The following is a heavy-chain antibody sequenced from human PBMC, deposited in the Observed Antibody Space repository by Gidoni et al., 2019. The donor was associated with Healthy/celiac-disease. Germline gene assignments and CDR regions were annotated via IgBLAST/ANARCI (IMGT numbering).Heavy chain of an antibody. V-gene: IGHV2-5*02. CDR1: GFSLSTSGVG. D-gene: IGHD1-1*01. CDR3: AHRRKGGNEGQVSTFDI. CDR2: IYWDDDK. J-gene: IGHJ3*02. Sequence: ITLKESGPTLVKPTQTLTLTCTFSGFSLSTSGVGVGWIRQPPGKALEWLALIYWDDDKRDSPSLKSRLTITKDTSKNQVVLTMTNMDPVDTATYYCAHRRKGGNEGQVSTFDIWGQGTMVTVSS.